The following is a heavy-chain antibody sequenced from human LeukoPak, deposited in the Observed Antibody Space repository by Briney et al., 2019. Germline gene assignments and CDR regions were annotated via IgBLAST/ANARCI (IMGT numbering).Heavy chain of an antibody. D-gene: IGHD3-22*01. Sequence: GGSLRLSCAASGFTFDDYAMHWVRQAPGKGLEWVSLISGDGGSTYYADSVKGRFTISRDNSKNSLYLQMNSLRTEDTALYYCAKGQQRYYYDSSGYTFDYWGQGTLDTVSS. CDR1: GFTFDDYA. CDR2: ISGDGGST. CDR3: AKGQQRYYYDSSGYTFDY. V-gene: IGHV3-43*02. J-gene: IGHJ4*02.